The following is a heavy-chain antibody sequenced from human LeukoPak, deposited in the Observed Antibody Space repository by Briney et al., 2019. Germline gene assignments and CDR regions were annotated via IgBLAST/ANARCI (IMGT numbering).Heavy chain of an antibody. V-gene: IGHV3-23*01. CDR3: AKKLGSGSLNGVDV. CDR2: VSGSGGST. CDR1: GFTFSSYA. J-gene: IGHJ6*04. D-gene: IGHD3-10*01. Sequence: GGSLRLSCAASGFTFSSYAMGWVRQAPGKGLEWVSGVSGSGGSTNYADSVRGRFTISRDNSKNTLYLQMSSLRAEDTAVYYCAKKLGSGSLNGVDVWGKGTTVTVSS.